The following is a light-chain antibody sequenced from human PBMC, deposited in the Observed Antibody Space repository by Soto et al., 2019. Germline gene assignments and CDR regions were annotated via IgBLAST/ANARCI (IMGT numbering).Light chain of an antibody. CDR2: DAS. Sequence: IVLTQSPATLSLSPGERATLSCRASQSVSSYLAWYQQKPGQAPRLLIYDASNRATGIPARFSGSGPGTDFTLTVSSLEPEDFAVYYCQQRSNWRITVGPGTKVDIK. V-gene: IGKV3-11*01. J-gene: IGKJ3*01. CDR1: QSVSSY. CDR3: QQRSNWRIT.